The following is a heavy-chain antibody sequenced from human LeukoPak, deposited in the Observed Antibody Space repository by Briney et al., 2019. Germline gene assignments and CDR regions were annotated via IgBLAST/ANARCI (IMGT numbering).Heavy chain of an antibody. Sequence: SETLSLTCTVSGGSISSYYWSWIRQPAGKGLEWIGRIYTSGSTNYNPSLKSRVTMTVDTSKNQFSLKLSSVTAADTAVYYCARAVEMATPYYFDYWGQGTLVTVSS. CDR1: GGSISSYY. J-gene: IGHJ4*02. CDR2: IYTSGST. D-gene: IGHD5-24*01. V-gene: IGHV4-4*07. CDR3: ARAVEMATPYYFDY.